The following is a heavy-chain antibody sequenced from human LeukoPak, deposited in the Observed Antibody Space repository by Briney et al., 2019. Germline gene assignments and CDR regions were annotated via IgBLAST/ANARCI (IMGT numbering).Heavy chain of an antibody. Sequence: ASVKVSCKASGGTFSNYAISWVRQAPGQGLEWMGWISAYNGNTNYAQKLQGRVTMTTDTSTSTAYMELRSLRSDDTAVYYCARLSGGSCYSPPCYFDYWGQGTLVTVSS. V-gene: IGHV1-18*01. J-gene: IGHJ4*02. CDR2: ISAYNGNT. D-gene: IGHD2-15*01. CDR3: ARLSGGSCYSPPCYFDY. CDR1: GGTFSNYA.